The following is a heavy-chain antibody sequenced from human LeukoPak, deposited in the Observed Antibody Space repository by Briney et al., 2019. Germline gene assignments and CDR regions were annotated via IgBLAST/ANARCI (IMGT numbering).Heavy chain of an antibody. Sequence: GGSLRLSCAASGFTFSNAWMSWVRQAPGKGLEWVGRIKSKTDDGTTDYAAPVKGRFTISRDDSKNTLYLQMNSLKTEDTAVYYCTTGLRVRGVRVDYWGQGTLVTVSS. D-gene: IGHD3-10*01. CDR1: GFTFSNAW. CDR2: IKSKTDDGTT. CDR3: TTGLRVRGVRVDY. J-gene: IGHJ4*02. V-gene: IGHV3-15*01.